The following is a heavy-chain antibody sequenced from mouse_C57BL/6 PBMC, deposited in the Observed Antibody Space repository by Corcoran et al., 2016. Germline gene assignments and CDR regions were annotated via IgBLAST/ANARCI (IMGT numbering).Heavy chain of an antibody. CDR3: ARAISYVSDY. CDR1: GYTFTTYG. CDR2: INTYSGVP. D-gene: IGHD1-1*01. J-gene: IGHJ2*01. V-gene: IGHV9-3*01. Sequence: QIQLVQSGPELKKRGETVKISCKASGYTFTTYGMSWVKQAPGKGLKWMGRINTYSGVPTYADDFKGRFAFSLETSASTAYLLINNLKNEDTATYFCARAISYVSDYWGQGTTLTVSS.